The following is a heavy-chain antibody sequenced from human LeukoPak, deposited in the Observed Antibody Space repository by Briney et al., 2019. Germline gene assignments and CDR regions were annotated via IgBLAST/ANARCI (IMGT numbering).Heavy chain of an antibody. CDR1: GFTFDDYA. V-gene: IGHV3-9*01. D-gene: IGHD3-16*01. Sequence: PGGSLRLSCAASGFTFDDYAMHWVRQAPGKGLEWVSGISWNSGSIGYADSVKGRFTISRDDAKNSLYLQMNSVRAEDTAVYYCAPDHGGYWGQGTLVTVSS. J-gene: IGHJ4*02. CDR3: APDHGGY. CDR2: ISWNSGSI.